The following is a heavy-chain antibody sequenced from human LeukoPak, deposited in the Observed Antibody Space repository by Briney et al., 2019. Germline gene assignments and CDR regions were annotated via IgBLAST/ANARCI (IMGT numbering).Heavy chain of an antibody. D-gene: IGHD3-3*01. CDR3: ARGPRVVKYYYYYGMDV. CDR1: GGTFSSYA. J-gene: IGHJ6*02. CDR2: IIPIFGIA. Sequence: SVKVSCKASGGTFSSYAISWVRQAPGQGLEWMGRIIPIFGIANYAQKFQGRVTITADKSTSTAYMELSSLRSEDTAVYYCARGPRVVKYYYYYGMDVWGQGTTVTVSS. V-gene: IGHV1-69*04.